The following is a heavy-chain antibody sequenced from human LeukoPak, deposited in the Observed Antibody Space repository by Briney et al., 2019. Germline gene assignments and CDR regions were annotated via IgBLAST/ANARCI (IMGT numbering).Heavy chain of an antibody. Sequence: GGSLRLSCAASGFAFDDYAMHWVRQAPGKGLQWISSINWVGDTSSYADSVKGRFTASRDNTEGSLYLQMDSLRSEDTALYYCAKDRQYGDYGGGDFFDSWGQGTLVTASS. V-gene: IGHV3-43D*03. CDR1: GFAFDDYA. D-gene: IGHD4-17*01. J-gene: IGHJ4*02. CDR3: AKDRQYGDYGGGDFFDS. CDR2: INWVGDTS.